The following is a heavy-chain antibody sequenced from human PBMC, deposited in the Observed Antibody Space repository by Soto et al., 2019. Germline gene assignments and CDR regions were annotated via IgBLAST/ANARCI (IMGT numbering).Heavy chain of an antibody. CDR3: TSATPDYYGSGSRNWFDP. CDR2: IRSKANSYAT. V-gene: IGHV3-73*01. D-gene: IGHD3-10*01. J-gene: IGHJ5*02. CDR1: GFTFSGSA. Sequence: GGSLRLSCAASGFTFSGSAMHWVRQASGKGLEWVGRIRSKANSYATAYAASVKGRFTISRDDSKNTAYLQMNSLKTEDTAVYYCTSATPDYYGSGSRNWFDPWGQGTLVTVSS.